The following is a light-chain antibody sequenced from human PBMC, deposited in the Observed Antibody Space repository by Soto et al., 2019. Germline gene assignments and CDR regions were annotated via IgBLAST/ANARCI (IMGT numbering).Light chain of an antibody. CDR3: PVRSNWPIT. V-gene: IGKV3-11*01. Sequence: VLKKPAATSVLTPGERATLSCRASQSVSSYLPWYQQKPGQAPRLLIYDASNRATGIPARFSGSGSGTDFTLTIFSLEPEDFVVYYGPVRSNWPITGGQGTRLEIK. J-gene: IGKJ5*01. CDR1: QSVSSY. CDR2: DAS.